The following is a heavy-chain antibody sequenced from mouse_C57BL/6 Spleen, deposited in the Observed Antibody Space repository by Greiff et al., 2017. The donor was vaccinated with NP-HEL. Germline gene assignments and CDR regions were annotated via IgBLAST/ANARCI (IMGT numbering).Heavy chain of an antibody. D-gene: IGHD2-4*01. CDR3: ARGAYDYGGAWFTY. J-gene: IGHJ3*01. CDR1: GYTFTSYW. V-gene: IGHV1-53*01. CDR2: LNPINGIT. Sequence: QVQLQQPGTELVKPGASVKLSCKASGYTFTSYWMHWVKQRPGQGLEWIGNLNPINGITNYHEKFTNKATLTVNKYSGTTYLFLSSLTSEDSTIYSCARGAYDYGGAWFTYWGQGTLVTVSA.